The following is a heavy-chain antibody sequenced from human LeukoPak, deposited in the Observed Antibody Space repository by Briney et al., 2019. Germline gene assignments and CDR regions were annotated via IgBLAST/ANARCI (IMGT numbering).Heavy chain of an antibody. CDR2: FDPEDGET. Sequence: ASVKVSCKVSGYTLTELSMHWVRQAPGKGLEWMGGFDPEDGETIYAQKFQGRVTMTTVTSTSTAYMELRSLTSDDTAVYYCARAKTLEPSPSNAFDIWGRGTMVTVSS. CDR1: GYTLTELS. V-gene: IGHV1-24*01. D-gene: IGHD1-1*01. CDR3: ARAKTLEPSPSNAFDI. J-gene: IGHJ3*02.